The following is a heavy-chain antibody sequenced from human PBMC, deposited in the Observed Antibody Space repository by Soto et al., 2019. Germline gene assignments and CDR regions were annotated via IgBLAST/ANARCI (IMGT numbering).Heavy chain of an antibody. CDR1: GFSLSTSGMR. CDR3: ARIPPDYGDYEYYFDY. V-gene: IGHV2-70*04. D-gene: IGHD4-17*01. CDR2: IDWDDDK. J-gene: IGHJ4*02. Sequence: SGPTLVNPTPTLTLTCTFSGFSLSTSGMRVSWIRQPPGKALEWLARIDWDDDKFYSTSLKTRLTISKDTSKNQVVLTMTNMDPVDTATYYCARIPPDYGDYEYYFDYWGQGTLVTVSS.